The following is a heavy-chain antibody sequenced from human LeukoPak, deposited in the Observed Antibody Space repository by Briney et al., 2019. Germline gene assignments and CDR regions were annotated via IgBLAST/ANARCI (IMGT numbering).Heavy chain of an antibody. CDR1: GYTFSSYG. V-gene: IGHV1-18*01. CDR3: AREDDTGRYMGDDAFDI. CDR2: ISADNGNT. J-gene: IGHJ3*02. Sequence: ASVKVSCKASGYTFSSYGITWVRQAPGQGLEWMGWISADNGNTKYAQILQGRVTMTTDTSTSTAYMELRSLRSDDTAVYYCAREDDTGRYMGDDAFDIWGQGTMVTVSS. D-gene: IGHD1-26*01.